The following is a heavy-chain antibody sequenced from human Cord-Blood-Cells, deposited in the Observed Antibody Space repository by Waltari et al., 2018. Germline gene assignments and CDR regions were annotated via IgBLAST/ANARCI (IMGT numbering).Heavy chain of an antibody. CDR3: ARGSYDSSGYYYYYYYGMDV. CDR2: IIPIFGTA. CDR1: GATFRGYA. D-gene: IGHD3-22*01. J-gene: IGHJ6*02. V-gene: IGHV1-69*12. Sequence: QGQLVQSGVEVRKPGSSVKVSCKASGATFRGYAISWLQQAPGQGLGWMGGIIPIFGTANYAQKFQGRVTITADESTSTAYMGLSSLRSEDTAVYYCARGSYDSSGYYYYYYYGMDVWGQGTTVTVSS.